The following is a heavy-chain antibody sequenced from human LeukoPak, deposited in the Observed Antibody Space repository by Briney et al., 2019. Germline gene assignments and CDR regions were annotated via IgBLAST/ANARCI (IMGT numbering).Heavy chain of an antibody. CDR3: ATNKDWAEAD. V-gene: IGHV4-34*01. J-gene: IGHJ4*02. CDR1: GGSFSGYY. CDR2: INHSGST. D-gene: IGHD3/OR15-3a*01. Sequence: SETLSLTCAVYGGSFSGYYWSWIRQPPGKGLEWIGEINHSGSTNYNPSLKSRVIISIDTSKNQFSLKVTSLTAADTAVYYYATNKDWAEADWGQGTLVIVSS.